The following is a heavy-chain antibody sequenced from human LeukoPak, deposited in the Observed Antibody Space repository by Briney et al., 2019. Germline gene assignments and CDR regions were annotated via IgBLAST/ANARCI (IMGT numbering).Heavy chain of an antibody. D-gene: IGHD2-15*01. J-gene: IGHJ4*02. V-gene: IGHV3-66*02. CDR3: AASTSNKDFDF. Sequence: GRSLRLSCVVFVITASSNYLSWVRQAPGKGLEWVAVIHSGGSTNYADSVKGRFTISRDNSRNTLYLQMNSLRGQDTALYYCAASTSNKDFDFWGQGTLVTVSS. CDR1: VITASSNY. CDR2: IHSGGST.